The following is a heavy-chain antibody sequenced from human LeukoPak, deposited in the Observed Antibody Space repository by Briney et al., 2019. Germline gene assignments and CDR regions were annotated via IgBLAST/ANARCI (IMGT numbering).Heavy chain of an antibody. Sequence: GGSLRLSCAASGFTFSSYGMHWVRQAPGKGLEWVAVISYDGSNKYYADSVEGRFTISRDNSKNTLYLQMNSLRAEDTAVYYCAKGPVTGITEYWGQGTLVTVSS. J-gene: IGHJ4*02. D-gene: IGHD1-7*01. CDR3: AKGPVTGITEY. CDR1: GFTFSSYG. CDR2: ISYDGSNK. V-gene: IGHV3-30*18.